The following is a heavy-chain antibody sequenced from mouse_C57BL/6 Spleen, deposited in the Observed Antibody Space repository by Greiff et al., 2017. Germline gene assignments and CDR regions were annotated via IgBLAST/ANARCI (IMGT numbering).Heavy chain of an antibody. CDR1: GYTFTSYT. D-gene: IGHD3-3*01. CDR2: INPSSGYT. V-gene: IGHV1-4*01. CDR3: ARGLGNYFDY. J-gene: IGHJ2*01. Sequence: QVHVKQSGAELARPGASVKMSCKASGYTFTSYTMHWVKQRPGQGLEWIGYINPSSGYTKYNQKFKDKATLTADKSSSTAYMQLSSLTSEDSAVYYCARGLGNYFDYWGQGTTLTVSS.